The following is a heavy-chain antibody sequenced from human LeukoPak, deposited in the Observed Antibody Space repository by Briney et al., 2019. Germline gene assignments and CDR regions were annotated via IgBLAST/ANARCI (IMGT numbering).Heavy chain of an antibody. CDR1: GGTFSSYA. V-gene: IGHV1-2*02. Sequence: ASVKVSFKASGGTFSSYAISSLRQAPGQGLEWMGWINPDTGGTNFAQKFQGRVTMTRDTSISTAYMELISLRSDDTAVYYCARGGQISIIVVVITTGLDYSGQGTLVTVSS. D-gene: IGHD3-22*01. CDR2: INPDTGGT. J-gene: IGHJ4*02. CDR3: ARGGQISIIVVVITTGLDY.